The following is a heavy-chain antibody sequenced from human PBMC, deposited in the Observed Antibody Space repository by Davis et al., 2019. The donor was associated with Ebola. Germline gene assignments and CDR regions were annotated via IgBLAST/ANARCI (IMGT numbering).Heavy chain of an antibody. CDR3: VKDDVTAGRFNY. CDR1: GGSITSFL. Sequence: SETLSLTCSVSGGSITSFLWTWIRQPPGKGLEWVGCMFYNGDTKYNPAPESRVTISVDTSKNQFSLRLSSVTAADTAMYYCVKDDVTAGRFNYWGQGSLVTVSS. V-gene: IGHV4-59*08. J-gene: IGHJ4*02. D-gene: IGHD1-20*01. CDR2: MFYNGDT.